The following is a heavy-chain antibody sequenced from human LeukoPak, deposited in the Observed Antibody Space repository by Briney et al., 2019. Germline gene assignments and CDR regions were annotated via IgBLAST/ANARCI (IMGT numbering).Heavy chain of an antibody. D-gene: IGHD2-15*01. Sequence: GGSLRPSCTASGFTFRSYSMNWVRKAPGKGLEWVAVILYDGRNKYYADSVKARLTTSRANSKNTLYLKVTSRRAQDPAVNNVAKDSSGGHFDFWGQGTRVTVSS. J-gene: IGHJ4*02. V-gene: IGHV3-30*18. CDR3: AKDSSGGHFDF. CDR2: ILYDGRNK. CDR1: GFTFRSYS.